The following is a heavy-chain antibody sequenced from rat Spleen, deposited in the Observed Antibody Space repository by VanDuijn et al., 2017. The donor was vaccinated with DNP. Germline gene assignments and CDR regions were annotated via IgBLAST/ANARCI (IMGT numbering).Heavy chain of an antibody. CDR1: GFTFKNYW. Sequence: EVQLVESGGDLVQPGMSLNLSCVASGFTFKNYWMTWIRQVPGKGLEWVASITSSDANPYYPDSVKGRFTISRDNAQDTLYLQMNSLRPEDTATYYCARFDGYSYLYLMDVWGQGTSVTVSS. J-gene: IGHJ4*01. CDR2: ITSSDANP. CDR3: ARFDGYSYLYLMDV. V-gene: IGHV5-31*01. D-gene: IGHD1-12*01.